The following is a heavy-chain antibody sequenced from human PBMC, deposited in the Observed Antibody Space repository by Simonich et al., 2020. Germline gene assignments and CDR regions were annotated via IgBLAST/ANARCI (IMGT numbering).Heavy chain of an antibody. J-gene: IGHJ3*02. CDR1: GFTFSSYS. V-gene: IGHV3-21*01. Sequence: EVQLVESGGGLVKPGGSLRLSCAASGFTFSSYSMNWVRQAPGMGLEWVLAISSSSINRYYADSGKGRFIISRDNAKNSLYLQMNSLRAEDTAVYYCARGIVGASGAFDIWGQGTMVTVSS. CDR3: ARGIVGASGAFDI. D-gene: IGHD1-26*01. CDR2: ISSSSINR.